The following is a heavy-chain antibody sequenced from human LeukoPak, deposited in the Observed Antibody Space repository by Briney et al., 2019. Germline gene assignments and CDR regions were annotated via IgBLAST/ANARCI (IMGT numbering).Heavy chain of an antibody. J-gene: IGHJ4*02. CDR1: AFTFSLYA. CDR3: ARDTYQPGRIDC. CDR2: INDVSGDI. D-gene: IGHD2-2*01. Sequence: GGSLRLSCAASAFTFSLYAMNWVRQAPGKGLEWVSYINDVSGDIHYADSVKGRFTISRDNAKNTLYLQMNSLRAEDTAVYYCARDTYQPGRIDCWGQGTLVIVSS. V-gene: IGHV3-21*05.